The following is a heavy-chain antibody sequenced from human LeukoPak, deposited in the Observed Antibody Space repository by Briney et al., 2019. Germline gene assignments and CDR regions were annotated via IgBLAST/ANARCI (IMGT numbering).Heavy chain of an antibody. D-gene: IGHD3-10*01. CDR3: ARPSYASGSFFDY. CDR2: INQDGSEK. CDR1: GFIFIGYW. Sequence: PGGSLRLSCAASGFIFIGYWMGWVRQAPGKGLEWVANINQDGSEKYYVDSVKGHFTISRDNAKSSLYLEMNSLRAEDTAVYYCARPSYASGSFFDYWGQGTLVTVSS. J-gene: IGHJ4*02. V-gene: IGHV3-7*05.